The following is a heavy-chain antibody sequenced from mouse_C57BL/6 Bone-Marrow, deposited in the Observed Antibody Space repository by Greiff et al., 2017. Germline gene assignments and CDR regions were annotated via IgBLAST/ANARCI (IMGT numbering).Heavy chain of an antibody. CDR1: GYTFTSYW. D-gene: IGHD2-12*01. J-gene: IGHJ3*01. CDR2: INPSSGYT. V-gene: IGHV1-7*01. Sequence: VQLQQSGAELAKPGASVKLSCKASGYTFTSYWMHWVKQRPGQGLEWIGYINPSSGYTKYNQKFKDKATLTANKSSSTAYMQLSSLTYEDSAVYYCASLFTRAWFAYWGQGTLVTVSA. CDR3: ASLFTRAWFAY.